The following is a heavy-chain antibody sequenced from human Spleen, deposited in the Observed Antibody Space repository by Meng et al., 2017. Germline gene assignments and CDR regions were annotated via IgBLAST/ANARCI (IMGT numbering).Heavy chain of an antibody. CDR3: ARGGGNFDY. CDR2: ISWNGGSI. D-gene: IGHD2-15*01. Sequence: SLKISCAASGFTFDDYAMHWVRQAPGKGLEWVSGISWNGGSIGYADSVKGRFSISRDNAKNSLYLQMNSLRAEDTAVFYCARGGGNFDYWGQGTLVTVSS. J-gene: IGHJ4*02. CDR1: GFTFDDYA. V-gene: IGHV3-9*01.